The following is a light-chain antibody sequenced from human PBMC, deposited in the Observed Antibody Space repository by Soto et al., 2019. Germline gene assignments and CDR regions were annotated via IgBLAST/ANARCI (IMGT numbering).Light chain of an antibody. CDR1: QDIGTY. Sequence: AIPVTPAPASLSASSRDRGSITCRATQDIGTYLAWYQQIPGKAPKLLIYDASSLQSGVPSRFSGSGSGTDFTLTISSLQPEDFATYYCQQLNSYPLTFGGGTKVDIK. J-gene: IGKJ4*01. V-gene: IGKV1-8*01. CDR3: QQLNSYPLT. CDR2: DAS.